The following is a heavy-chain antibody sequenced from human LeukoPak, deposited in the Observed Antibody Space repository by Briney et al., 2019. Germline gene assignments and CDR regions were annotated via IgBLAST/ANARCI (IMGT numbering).Heavy chain of an antibody. CDR3: VLLSLTPG. Sequence: GGSLTLSCAASGFTFSSYEMKWLRQAPGKGLEWVSYISSSGSTIYYADSVKGRFTISRDNAKNSLYLQMISLRAEDTAVYYCVLLSLTPGWGQGTLVTVSS. V-gene: IGHV3-48*03. J-gene: IGHJ4*02. D-gene: IGHD3-10*01. CDR1: GFTFSSYE. CDR2: ISSSGSTI.